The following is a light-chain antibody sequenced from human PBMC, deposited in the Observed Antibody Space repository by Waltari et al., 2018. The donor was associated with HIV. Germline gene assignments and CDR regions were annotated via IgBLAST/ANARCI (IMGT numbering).Light chain of an antibody. CDR1: STNIGAGYD. J-gene: IGLJ1*01. V-gene: IGLV1-40*01. CDR2: GNT. CDR3: QSYDSGLSAYV. Sequence: QSVLTQPPSVSGAPGQRVTISCTGSSTNIGAGYDVPSFQQLPGTAPKLLIYGNTNRPSGVPDRFSGSKSGTSASLAITGLQAEDEGDYYCQSYDSGLSAYVFGTGTKVTVL.